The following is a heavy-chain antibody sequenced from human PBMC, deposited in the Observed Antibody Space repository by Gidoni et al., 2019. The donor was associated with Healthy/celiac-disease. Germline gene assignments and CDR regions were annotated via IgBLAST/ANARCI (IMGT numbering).Heavy chain of an antibody. D-gene: IGHD2-15*01. CDR2: INSDGSST. V-gene: IGHV3-74*01. J-gene: IGHJ6*02. Sequence: EVQLVESGGGVVQPGGSLRLSCEASGLTCSSYWMHWVRQAPGKGLVCVSRINSDGSSTSYADSVKGRFTISRDNAKNTLYLQMNSLRAEDTAVYYCATFYCSGGSCSSSYYYGMDVWGHGTTVTVSS. CDR3: ATFYCSGGSCSSSYYYGMDV. CDR1: GLTCSSYW.